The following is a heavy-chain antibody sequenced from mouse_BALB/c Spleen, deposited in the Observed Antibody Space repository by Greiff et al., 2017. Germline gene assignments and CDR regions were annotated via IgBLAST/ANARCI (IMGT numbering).Heavy chain of an antibody. CDR3: ARKLRLRYAMDY. D-gene: IGHD1-2*01. CDR2: ISTYYGDA. J-gene: IGHJ4*01. CDR1: GYTFTDYA. Sequence: QVQLQQSGAELVRPGVSVKISCKGSGYTFTDYAMHWVKQSHAKSLEWIGVISTYYGDASYNQKFKGKATMTADKSSSTAYMQLSSLTSEDSAVYYCARKLRLRYAMDYWGQGTSVTVSS. V-gene: IGHV1S137*01.